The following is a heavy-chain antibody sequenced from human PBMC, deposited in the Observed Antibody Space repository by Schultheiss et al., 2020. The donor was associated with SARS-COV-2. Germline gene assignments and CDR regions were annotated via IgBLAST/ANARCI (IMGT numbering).Heavy chain of an antibody. CDR2: INPSGGST. J-gene: IGHJ6*02. CDR3: ARDGKESLGRGYYYGMDV. CDR1: GYTFTSYY. Sequence: ASVKVSCKASGYTFTSYYMHWVRQAPGQGLEWMGIINPSGGSTSYAQKFQGRVTMTRDTSTSTVYMELSSLRSEDTAVYYCARDGKESLGRGYYYGMDVWGQGTTVTVSS. D-gene: IGHD3-16*01. V-gene: IGHV1-46*01.